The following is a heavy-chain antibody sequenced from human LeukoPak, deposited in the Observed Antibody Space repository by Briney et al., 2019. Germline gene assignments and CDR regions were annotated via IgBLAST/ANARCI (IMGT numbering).Heavy chain of an antibody. CDR2: IYNSGST. CDR3: AGTYYYDSSGRLFDY. CDR1: DGSISSYY. J-gene: IGHJ4*02. D-gene: IGHD3-22*01. V-gene: IGHV4-59*01. Sequence: SETLSLTCTVSDGSISSYYWSWIRQPPGKGLEWIGYIYNSGSTNYNPSLKSRVTISVDTSKNQFSLKLSSVTAADTAVYYCAGTYYYDSSGRLFDYWGQGTLVTVSS.